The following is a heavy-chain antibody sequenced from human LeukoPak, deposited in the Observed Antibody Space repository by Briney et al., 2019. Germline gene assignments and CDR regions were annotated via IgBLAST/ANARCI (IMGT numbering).Heavy chain of an antibody. CDR1: GGSFSGYY. V-gene: IGHV4-34*01. CDR2: INHSGST. Sequence: SETLSLTCAVYGGSFSGYYWSWVRQPPGKGLEWIGEINHSGSTNYNPSLKSRVTISVDTSKNQFSLKLSSVTAADTAVYYCARERRSYYRGPNWFDPWGQGTLVTVSS. CDR3: ARERRSYYRGPNWFDP. D-gene: IGHD3-10*01. J-gene: IGHJ5*02.